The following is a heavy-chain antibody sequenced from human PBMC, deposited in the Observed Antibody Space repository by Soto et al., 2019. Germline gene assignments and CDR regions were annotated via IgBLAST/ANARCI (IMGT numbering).Heavy chain of an antibody. CDR3: ARSICGYCSSTSHPPYMDV. D-gene: IGHD2-2*01. CDR1: GGSISSYY. J-gene: IGHJ6*03. CDR2: IYYSGST. V-gene: IGHV4-59*08. Sequence: SETLSLTCTVSGGSISSYYWSWIRQPPGKGLEWIGYIYYSGSTNYNPSLKSRVTISVDTSKNQFSLKLSSVTAADTAVYYCARSICGYCSSTSHPPYMDVWGKGTTVTVSS.